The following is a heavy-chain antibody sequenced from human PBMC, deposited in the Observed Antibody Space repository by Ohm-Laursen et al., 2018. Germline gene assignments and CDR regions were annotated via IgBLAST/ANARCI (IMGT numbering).Heavy chain of an antibody. CDR2: ISSSGSTI. D-gene: IGHD6-6*01. J-gene: IGHJ6*02. CDR1: GFTFSDYY. V-gene: IGHV3-11*01. CDR3: ARDAAARPQVDYYYGMDV. Sequence: SLRLSCAASGFTFSDYYMSWIRQAPGKGLEWVSYISSSGSTIYYADSVKGRFTISRDNAKNLLYLQMNSLRAEDTAVYYCARDAAARPQVDYYYGMDVWGQGTTVTVSS.